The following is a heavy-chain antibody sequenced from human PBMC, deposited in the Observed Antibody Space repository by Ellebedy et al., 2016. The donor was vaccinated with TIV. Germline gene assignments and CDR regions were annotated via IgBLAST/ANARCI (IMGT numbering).Heavy chain of an antibody. D-gene: IGHD1-1*01. CDR3: ARHTMDWSDFDYFDY. J-gene: IGHJ4*02. V-gene: IGHV4-59*08. CDR2: IYYSGST. CDR1: GGSISSYY. Sequence: MPSETLSLTCTVSGGSISSYYWSWIRQPPGKGLEWIGYIYYSGSTNYSPSLKSRVTISVDTSKNQFSLKLRSVTAADTSVFYCARHTMDWSDFDYFDYWGQGTLVTVSS.